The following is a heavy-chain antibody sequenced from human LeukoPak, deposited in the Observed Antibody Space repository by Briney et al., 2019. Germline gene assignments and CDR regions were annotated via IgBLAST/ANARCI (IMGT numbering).Heavy chain of an antibody. Sequence: SETLSPTCTVSGGSISSYYWNWIRQPAGKGLEWIGRMDTSGSTNYNPSLKSRVTISVDRSKNQFSLKLSSVTAADTAVYYCARGQLVFDYWGQGTLVTVSS. CDR1: GGSISSYY. CDR3: ARGQLVFDY. J-gene: IGHJ4*02. CDR2: MDTSGST. D-gene: IGHD6-13*01. V-gene: IGHV4-4*07.